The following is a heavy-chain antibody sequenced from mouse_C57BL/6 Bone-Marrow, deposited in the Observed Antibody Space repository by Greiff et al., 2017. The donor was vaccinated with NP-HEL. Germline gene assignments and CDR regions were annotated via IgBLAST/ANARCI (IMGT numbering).Heavy chain of an antibody. Sequence: VQLKQSGPELVKPGASVKISCKASGYTFTDYYMNWVKQSHGKSLEWIGDINPNNGGTSYNQKFKGKATLTVDKSSSTAYMELRSLTSEDSAVYYCARDSWYYFDYWGQGTTLTVSS. J-gene: IGHJ2*01. V-gene: IGHV1-26*01. CDR2: INPNNGGT. CDR3: ARDSWYYFDY. CDR1: GYTFTDYY.